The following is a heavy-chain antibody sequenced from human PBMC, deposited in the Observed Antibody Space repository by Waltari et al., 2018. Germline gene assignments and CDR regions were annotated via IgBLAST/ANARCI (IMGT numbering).Heavy chain of an antibody. CDR1: GYTFTGYY. J-gene: IGHJ3*02. CDR2: MNTKRGST. Sequence: QVQLVQSGAEVKKPGASVKVSCKASGYTFTGYYMPWVRQAPGQGLEWIGWMNTKRGSTNYAQKMSGRVNMTRDTSIRTAYMELSRLRSDDTAVYYCAGEGAKDWNYAFDAFDIWGQGTMVTVSS. D-gene: IGHD1-7*01. V-gene: IGHV1-2*02. CDR3: AGEGAKDWNYAFDAFDI.